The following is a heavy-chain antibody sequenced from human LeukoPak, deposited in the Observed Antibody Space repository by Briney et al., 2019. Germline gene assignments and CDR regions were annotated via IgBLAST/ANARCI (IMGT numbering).Heavy chain of an antibody. V-gene: IGHV3-48*01. CDR1: GFSFSNSS. D-gene: IGHD2/OR15-2a*01. CDR2: ISGAGTTI. J-gene: IGHJ4*02. CDR3: AKGTFGGTSATFDY. Sequence: GGSLRLSCVGHGFSFSNSSMNWVRQAPGKGLEWISYISGAGTTIYYQDSVKGRFTISRDNAKNSVFLQMNSLRVEDTATYYCAKGTFGGTSATFDYWGQGTLVTVSS.